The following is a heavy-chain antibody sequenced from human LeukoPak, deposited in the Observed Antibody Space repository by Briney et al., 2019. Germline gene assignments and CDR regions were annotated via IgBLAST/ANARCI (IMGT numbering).Heavy chain of an antibody. V-gene: IGHV3-7*03. CDR1: GFTFSSYW. J-gene: IGHJ4*02. D-gene: IGHD4-17*01. Sequence: GGSLRLSCAASGFTFSSYWMSWVRQAPGKGLEWVANIKQDGSEKYYVDSVKGRFTISRDNAKNSLYLQMNSLRAEDTAVYYCAREGHDYGDYVFDYWGQGTLVTVSS. CDR2: IKQDGSEK. CDR3: AREGHDYGDYVFDY.